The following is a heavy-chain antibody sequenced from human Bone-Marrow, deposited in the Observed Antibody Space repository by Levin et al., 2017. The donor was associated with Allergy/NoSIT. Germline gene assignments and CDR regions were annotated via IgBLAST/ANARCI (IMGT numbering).Heavy chain of an antibody. CDR1: GFSITTAYY. V-gene: IGHV4-38-2*01. J-gene: IGHJ6*02. Sequence: SQTLSLTCAVSGFSITTAYYWAWVRQSPGRGLEWIGTISHSGNTFFNPSLESRVIISMDTSKNYFSLRMTSVTAADTAAYYCVTYSSRWFYSMDVWGQGTRVTVSS. D-gene: IGHD6-13*01. CDR2: ISHSGNT. CDR3: VTYSSRWFYSMDV.